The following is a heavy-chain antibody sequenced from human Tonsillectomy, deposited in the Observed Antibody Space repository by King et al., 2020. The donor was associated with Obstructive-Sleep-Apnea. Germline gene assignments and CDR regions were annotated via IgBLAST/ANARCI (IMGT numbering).Heavy chain of an antibody. V-gene: IGHV4-59*01. J-gene: IGHJ4*02. CDR1: GGSISRYY. D-gene: IGHD3-3*01. CDR2: IYYSGST. CDR3: ARDSYDFWSGYYRGGYFDY. Sequence: QLQESGPGLVKPSETLSLTCTVSGGSISRYYWSWIRQPPGKGLEWIGYIYYSGSTNYHPSLKSRVTISVDTSKNQFSLKLSSVTVADTAVYYCARDSYDFWSGYYRGGYFDYWGQGTLVTVSS.